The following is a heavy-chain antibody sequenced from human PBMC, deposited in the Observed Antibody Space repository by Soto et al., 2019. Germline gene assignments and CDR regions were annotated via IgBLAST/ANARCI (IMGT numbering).Heavy chain of an antibody. CDR2: ISSSGSTI. CDR1: GFTFSSYE. Sequence: GGSLRLSCAASGFTFSSYEMNWVRQAPGKGLEWVSYISSSGSTIYYADSVKGRFTISRDNAKNSLYLQMNSLRAEDTAVYYCARVEGRSGSSLTATGGYWGQGTLVTVAS. D-gene: IGHD6-13*01. CDR3: ARVEGRSGSSLTATGGY. J-gene: IGHJ4*02. V-gene: IGHV3-48*03.